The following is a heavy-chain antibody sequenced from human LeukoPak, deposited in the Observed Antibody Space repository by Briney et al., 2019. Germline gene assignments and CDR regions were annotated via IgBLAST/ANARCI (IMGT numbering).Heavy chain of an antibody. CDR2: IYYSGST. CDR3: ARNTQYYDFWSGSLDYYYMDV. V-gene: IGHV4-59*11. J-gene: IGHJ6*03. Sequence: PSETLSLTCTVSGGSISSHYWSWIRQPPGKGLEWIGYIYYSGSTNYNPSLKSRVTISVGTSKNQFSLKLSSVTAADTAVYYCARNTQYYDFWSGSLDYYYMDVWGKGTTVTVSS. CDR1: GGSISSHY. D-gene: IGHD3-3*01.